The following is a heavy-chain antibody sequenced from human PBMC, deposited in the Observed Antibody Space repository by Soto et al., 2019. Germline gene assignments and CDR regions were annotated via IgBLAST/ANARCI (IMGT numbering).Heavy chain of an antibody. Sequence: PGGYLRLSCAASGFTFGSYSMNWVHQAPGKGLEWVSYISSSSSTIYYADSVEGRFTISRDNAKNSLYLQMNSLRAEDTAVYYCAKDGGYSYGPYDCWGLGTLVTAPQ. J-gene: IGHJ4*02. CDR2: ISSSSSTI. CDR3: AKDGGYSYGPYDC. CDR1: GFTFGSYS. D-gene: IGHD5-18*01. V-gene: IGHV3-48*01.